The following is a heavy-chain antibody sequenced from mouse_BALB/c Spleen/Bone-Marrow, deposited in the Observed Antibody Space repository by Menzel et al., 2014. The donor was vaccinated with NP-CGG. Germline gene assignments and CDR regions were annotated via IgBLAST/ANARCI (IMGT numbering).Heavy chain of an antibody. CDR3: ATYVGFAF. D-gene: IGHD1-1*01. J-gene: IGHJ3*01. V-gene: IGHV1-7*01. Sequence: LLESGAELAKPGASVKMSCKASGYTFTTYWMHWVKQRPGQGLEWIGYINPSTGYIEYSQKFKDKATLTADKSSSTAYMQLSSLTSEDSAVYYCATYVGFAFWGQGTLVTVS. CDR1: GYTFTTYW. CDR2: INPSTGYI.